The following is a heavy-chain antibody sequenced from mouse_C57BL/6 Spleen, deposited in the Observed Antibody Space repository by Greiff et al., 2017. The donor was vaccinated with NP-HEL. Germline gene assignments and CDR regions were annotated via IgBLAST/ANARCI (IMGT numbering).Heavy chain of an antibody. CDR2: IDPSDSYT. Sequence: VQLQQPGAELVMPGASVKLSCKASGYTFTSYWMHWVKQRPGQGLEWIGEIDPSDSYTNYNQKFKGKSTLTVDKSSSTAYMQLSSLTSEDSAVYYCARGSYYYGSRYAMDYWGQGTSVTVSS. V-gene: IGHV1-69*01. J-gene: IGHJ4*01. CDR1: GYTFTSYW. D-gene: IGHD1-1*01. CDR3: ARGSYYYGSRYAMDY.